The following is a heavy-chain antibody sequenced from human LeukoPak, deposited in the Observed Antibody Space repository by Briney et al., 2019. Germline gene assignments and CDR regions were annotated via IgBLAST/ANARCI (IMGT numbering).Heavy chain of an antibody. J-gene: IGHJ4*02. CDR1: GYSISNGYY. V-gene: IGHV4-38-2*02. CDR2: INHSGST. Sequence: SETLSLTCTVSGYSISNGYYWGWIRQPPGKGLEWIGEINHSGSTNYNPSLKSRVTISVDTSKNQFSLKLSSVTAADTAVYYCATRRRGNRRIDYWGQGTLVTVSS. CDR3: ATRRRGNRRIDY. D-gene: IGHD3-10*01.